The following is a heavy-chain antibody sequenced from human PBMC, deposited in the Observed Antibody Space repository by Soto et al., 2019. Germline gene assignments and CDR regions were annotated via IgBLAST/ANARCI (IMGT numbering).Heavy chain of an antibody. Sequence: PGESLKISCSGSGFNFSDYYMNWIRQTPVRGLEWVSSILSLESHKYYAASVMGRFSISRDNAQKSLFLQMNNLRAEDTGIYFCATGLKDASNRPSFDSWGPGTPVTVSS. CDR2: ILSLESHK. D-gene: IGHD3-16*01. J-gene: IGHJ4*02. CDR1: GFNFSDYY. V-gene: IGHV3-11*01. CDR3: ATGLKDASNRPSFDS.